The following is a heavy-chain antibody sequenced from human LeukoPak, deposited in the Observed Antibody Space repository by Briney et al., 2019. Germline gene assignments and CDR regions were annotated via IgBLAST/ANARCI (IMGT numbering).Heavy chain of an antibody. CDR2: INHSGGT. J-gene: IGHJ4*02. Sequence: SETLSLTCAVYGGSFSGYYWSWIRQPPGKGLEWIGEINHSGGTNYNPSLKSRVTISVDTSKNQFSLKLSSVTAADTAVYYCARSYSSSWYGGGFDYWGQGTLVTVSS. CDR3: ARSYSSSWYGGGFDY. CDR1: GGSFSGYY. V-gene: IGHV4-34*01. D-gene: IGHD6-13*01.